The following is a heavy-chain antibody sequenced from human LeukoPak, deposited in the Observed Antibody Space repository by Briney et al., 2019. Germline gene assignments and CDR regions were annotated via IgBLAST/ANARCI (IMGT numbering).Heavy chain of an antibody. D-gene: IGHD2-2*01. CDR2: IYTSGTT. J-gene: IGHJ4*02. V-gene: IGHV4-61*02. CDR1: GGSIISGNYY. CDR3: ARVXSSTACYFDY. Sequence: SETLSLTCTVSGGSIISGNYYWSWIRQPAGKGLEWIGRIYTSGTTNYSPSLKSRVTISVDTSKNQFSLNLSSVTAADTAVYYCARVXSSTACYFDYWGQGTLVTVSX.